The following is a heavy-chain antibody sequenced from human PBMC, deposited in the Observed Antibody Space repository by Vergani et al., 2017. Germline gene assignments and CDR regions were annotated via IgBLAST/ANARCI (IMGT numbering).Heavy chain of an antibody. Sequence: QVQLQQWGAGLLKPSETLSLTCAVYGGSFSGYYWSWIRQPPGKGLEWIGEINHSGSTNYNPSLKSRVTISVDTSKNQFSLKLSSVTAADTAVYYCARGRSRIGLRYFDWKGHDAFDIWGQGTMVTVSS. CDR1: GGSFSGYY. J-gene: IGHJ3*02. CDR2: INHSGST. D-gene: IGHD3-9*01. V-gene: IGHV4-34*01. CDR3: ARGRSRIGLRYFDWKGHDAFDI.